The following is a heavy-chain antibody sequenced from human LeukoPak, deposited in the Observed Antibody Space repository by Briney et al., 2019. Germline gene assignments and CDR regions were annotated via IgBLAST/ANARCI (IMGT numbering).Heavy chain of an antibody. Sequence: SVKVSCKASGYTFTSYDINWVRQATGQGLEWMGWMNPNSGNTGYAQKFQGRVTMTRNTSISTAYMELSSLRSEDTAVYYCARGGSSWYRVYYDSSGYDDYWGQGTLVTVSS. CDR1: GYTFTSYD. CDR3: ARGGSSWYRVYYDSSGYDDY. CDR2: MNPNSGNT. V-gene: IGHV1-8*01. D-gene: IGHD3-22*01. J-gene: IGHJ4*02.